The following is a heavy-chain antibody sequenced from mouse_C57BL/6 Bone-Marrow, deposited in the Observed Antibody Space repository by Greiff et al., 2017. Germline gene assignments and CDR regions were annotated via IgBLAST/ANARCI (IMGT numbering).Heavy chain of an antibody. Sequence: VKLMESGPGLVAPSQSLSITCTVSGFSLTSYGVDWVRQPPGKGLEWLGVIWGGGSTNYNSALMSILSISHDNSKSQVFLKMDSLQTDDTAMYYCAILGDYYGSSPWFAYWGQGTLVTVSA. CDR1: GFSLTSYG. V-gene: IGHV2-9*01. J-gene: IGHJ3*01. CDR3: AILGDYYGSSPWFAY. CDR2: IWGGGST. D-gene: IGHD1-1*01.